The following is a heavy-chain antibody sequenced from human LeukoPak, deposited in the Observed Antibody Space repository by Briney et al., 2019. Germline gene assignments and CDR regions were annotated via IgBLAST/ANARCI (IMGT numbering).Heavy chain of an antibody. CDR2: IKQDGSEK. CDR1: GFTFSSYW. J-gene: IGHJ6*02. CDR3: ARAGLLWFGESRMDV. V-gene: IGHV3-7*01. D-gene: IGHD3-10*01. Sequence: GGSLRLSCATSGFTFSSYWMSWVRQAPGKGLEWVAHIKQDGSEKYYVDSVKGRFTISRDNAKNSLYLQMNSLRAEDTAVYYCARAGLLWFGESRMDVWGQGTTVTVSS.